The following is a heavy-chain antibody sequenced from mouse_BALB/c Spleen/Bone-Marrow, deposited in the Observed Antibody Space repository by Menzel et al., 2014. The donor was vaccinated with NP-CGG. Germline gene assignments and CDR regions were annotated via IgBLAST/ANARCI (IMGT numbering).Heavy chain of an antibody. CDR1: GYVFSSYW. CDR3: ARKYGDY. V-gene: IGHV1-80*01. D-gene: IGHD2-10*02. J-gene: IGHJ2*01. Sequence: QVQLKESGAELVRPGSSVKISCKASGYVFSSYWMSWVKQRPGQGLEWIGQIYPGDGDTNYNGRFKGKATLTADKSSSTAYMQLSSLTSEDSAVYFCARKYGDYWGQGTTHSLL. CDR2: IYPGDGDT.